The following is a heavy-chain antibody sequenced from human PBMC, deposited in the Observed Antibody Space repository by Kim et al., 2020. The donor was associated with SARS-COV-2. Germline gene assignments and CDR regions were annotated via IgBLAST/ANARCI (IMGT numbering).Heavy chain of an antibody. V-gene: IGHV3-30*18. D-gene: IGHD5-12*01. CDR1: GFTFSSYG. CDR2: ISYDGSNK. CDR3: AKSDSSDGYNYFDY. Sequence: GGSLRLSCAASGFTFSSYGMHWVRQAPGKGLEWVAVISYDGSNKYYADSVKGRFTISRDNSKNTLYLQMNSLRAEDTAVYYCAKSDSSDGYNYFDYWGQGTLVTVSS. J-gene: IGHJ4*02.